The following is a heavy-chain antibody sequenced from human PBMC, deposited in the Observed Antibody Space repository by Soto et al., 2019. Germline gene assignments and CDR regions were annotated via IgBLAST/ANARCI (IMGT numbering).Heavy chain of an antibody. CDR2: IIPIFGTA. Sequence: ASVKVSCKASGYTFTSYGISWVRQAPGQGLEWMGGIIPIFGTANYAQKFQGRVTITADESTSTAYMELSSLRSEDTAVYYCARGAGGYDFWSGYTYNWFDPWGQGTLVTVSS. CDR3: ARGAGGYDFWSGYTYNWFDP. J-gene: IGHJ5*02. D-gene: IGHD3-3*01. V-gene: IGHV1-69*13. CDR1: GYTFTSYG.